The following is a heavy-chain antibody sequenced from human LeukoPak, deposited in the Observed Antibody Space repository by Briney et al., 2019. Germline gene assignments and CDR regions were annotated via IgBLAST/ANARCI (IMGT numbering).Heavy chain of an antibody. D-gene: IGHD6-13*01. Sequence: PGGSLRLSCVASGFTFGSYGIHWVRQAPGKGLEWVAVVSSDGSIKYNADSVKGRFTISRDTSKNTVYLQMNSLGAEDTAFYYCARGYSSSWLGYFDYWGQGTLVTVSS. V-gene: IGHV3-30*03. CDR2: VSSDGSIK. CDR3: ARGYSSSWLGYFDY. J-gene: IGHJ4*02. CDR1: GFTFGSYG.